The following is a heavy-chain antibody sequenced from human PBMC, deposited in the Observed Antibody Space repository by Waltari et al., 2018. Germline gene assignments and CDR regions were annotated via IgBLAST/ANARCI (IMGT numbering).Heavy chain of an antibody. Sequence: QVLLQESGPGLVKPSETLSLTCTVSGASISSSYWSWIRRPPGKGLEWIGYIYYSGSTNYSPSLNSRVTISIDTSNHHFSLKLTSVTAADTAVYYCARLVSGAVYHDYWGQGALVTVSS. J-gene: IGHJ4*02. CDR3: ARLVSGAVYHDY. CDR1: GASISSSY. D-gene: IGHD6-19*01. CDR2: IYYSGST. V-gene: IGHV4-59*08.